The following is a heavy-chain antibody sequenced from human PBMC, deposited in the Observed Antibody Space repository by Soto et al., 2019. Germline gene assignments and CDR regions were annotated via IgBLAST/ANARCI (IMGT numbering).Heavy chain of an antibody. V-gene: IGHV3-30-3*01. CDR2: ISYDGSNK. CDR1: GFTFSSYA. D-gene: IGHD5-18*01. CDR3: ARDHTARGAYYYYYGMDV. Sequence: GGSLRLSCAASGFTFSSYAMHWVRQAPGKGLEWVAVISYDGSNKYYADSVKGRFTISRDNSKNTRYLQMNSLRAGDTAVYYCARDHTARGAYYYYYGMDVWGQGTTVTVSS. J-gene: IGHJ6*02.